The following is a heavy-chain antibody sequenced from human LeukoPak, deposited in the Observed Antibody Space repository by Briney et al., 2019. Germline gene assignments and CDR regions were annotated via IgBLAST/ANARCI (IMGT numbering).Heavy chain of an antibody. CDR1: GFTFDDYA. CDR2: ISGDGGSR. Sequence: PGGSLRLSCAVSGFTFDDYAMHWVRQAPGKGLEWVSLISGDGGSRYYAGSVKGRFTVSRDNSKNSLYPQMNRLRTEDTAFYYCAKGADPLTWRMTTVAGTRFDFWGQGTLVTVSS. D-gene: IGHD6-19*01. J-gene: IGHJ4*02. CDR3: AKGADPLTWRMTTVAGTRFDF. V-gene: IGHV3-43*02.